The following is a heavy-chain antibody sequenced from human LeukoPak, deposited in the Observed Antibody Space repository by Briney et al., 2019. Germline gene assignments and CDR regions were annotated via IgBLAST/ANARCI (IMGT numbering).Heavy chain of an antibody. CDR2: IIPIFGTA. Sequence: SVKVSCKASGYTFTSYGISWVRQAPGQGLEWMGGIIPIFGTANYAQKFQGRVTITADESTSTAYMELSSLRSEDTAVYYCARYCSGGSCYSELDYWGQGTLVTVSS. CDR1: GYTFTSYG. V-gene: IGHV1-69*13. D-gene: IGHD2-15*01. J-gene: IGHJ4*02. CDR3: ARYCSGGSCYSELDY.